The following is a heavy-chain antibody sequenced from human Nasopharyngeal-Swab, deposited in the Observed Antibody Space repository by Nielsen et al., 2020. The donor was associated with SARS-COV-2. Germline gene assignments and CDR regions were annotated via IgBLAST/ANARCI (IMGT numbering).Heavy chain of an antibody. CDR1: GGSISSYY. J-gene: IGHJ4*02. Sequence: GSLRLSCTVSGGSISSYYWSWIRQPPGKGLEWIGSIHYSGKTYYNPALKSRVTMSVDTPKNQFSPNLNSVTAADTAVYYCATVVHYYFDYWGQGSLVIVSS. D-gene: IGHD2-15*01. V-gene: IGHV4-59*04. CDR2: IHYSGKT. CDR3: ATVVHYYFDY.